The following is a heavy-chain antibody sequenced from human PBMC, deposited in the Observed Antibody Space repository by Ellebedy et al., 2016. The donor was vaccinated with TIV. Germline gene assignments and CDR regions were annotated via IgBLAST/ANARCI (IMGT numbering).Heavy chain of an antibody. Sequence: MPSETLSLTCSVSGGSINSGLHYWSWIRQPPGKGLEWVGYIYSSGNTYYNPSLKSRLTLSVDTSKHQFSLQLSSVTAADTAVYYCARADRGSSSYNYDAFDIWGQGTMVTVSS. D-gene: IGHD1-20*01. CDR1: GGSINSGLHY. CDR3: ARADRGSSSYNYDAFDI. CDR2: IYSSGNT. V-gene: IGHV4-30-4*01. J-gene: IGHJ3*02.